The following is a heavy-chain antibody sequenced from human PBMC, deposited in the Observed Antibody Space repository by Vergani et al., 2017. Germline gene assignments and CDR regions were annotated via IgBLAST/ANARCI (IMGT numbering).Heavy chain of an antibody. CDR2: ISGSGGST. J-gene: IGHJ6*03. CDR3: ARQDPYYMDV. V-gene: IGHV3-23*01. CDR1: GFTFSSYA. Sequence: EVQLLESGGGLVQPGGSLRLSCAASGFTFSSYAMSWVRQAPGKGLEWVSAISGSGGSTYYADSVKGRFTISRDNSISTAYLQWSSLKASDTAMYYCARQDPYYMDVWGKGTTVTVSS.